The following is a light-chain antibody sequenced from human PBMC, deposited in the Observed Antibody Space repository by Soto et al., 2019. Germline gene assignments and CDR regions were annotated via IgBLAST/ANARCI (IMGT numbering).Light chain of an antibody. Sequence: EIVMTQSPAKPSGSPGERATLSCRARQSVSSSYLAWYQQKPGQAPRLLIYGASTRATGIPDRFSGSGSGTDFTLTISRLEPEDLAVYYCQQYGSSPRTFGQGTKVAIK. CDR3: QQYGSSPRT. J-gene: IGKJ1*01. CDR1: QSVSSSY. V-gene: IGKV3-20*01. CDR2: GAS.